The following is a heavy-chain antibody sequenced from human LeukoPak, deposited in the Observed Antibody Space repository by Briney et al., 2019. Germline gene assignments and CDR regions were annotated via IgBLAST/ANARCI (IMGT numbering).Heavy chain of an antibody. CDR1: RFTFKSYW. Sequence: PGVTLRLSYAASRFTFKSYWMMGVPQAPGKGRVGVASVNQDESEKYYVDSVKGRFTISRDNSKNTLSLQVNSLRAEDTAVYYCAKRLGISTGYYYMDVWGKGTTVTVSS. CDR3: AKRLGISTGYYYMDV. J-gene: IGHJ6*03. V-gene: IGHV3-7*03. CDR2: VNQDESEK. D-gene: IGHD5-12*01.